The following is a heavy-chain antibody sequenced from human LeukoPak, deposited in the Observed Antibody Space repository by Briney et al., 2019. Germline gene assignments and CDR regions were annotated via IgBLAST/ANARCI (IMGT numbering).Heavy chain of an antibody. Sequence: PGGSLRLSCAASGFTFSSYSMNWVPQAPGKGREWVSSISSSSSYIYYTDSVKGRFTISRDNAKNSLYLQMNSLRAEDTAVYYCARGKDCSGGSCYSGTRTNDYWGQGTLVTVSS. CDR1: GFTFSSYS. D-gene: IGHD2-15*01. CDR2: ISSSSSYI. J-gene: IGHJ4*02. V-gene: IGHV3-21*01. CDR3: ARGKDCSGGSCYSGTRTNDY.